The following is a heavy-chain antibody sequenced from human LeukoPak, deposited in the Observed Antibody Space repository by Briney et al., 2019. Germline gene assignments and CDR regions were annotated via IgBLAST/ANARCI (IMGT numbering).Heavy chain of an antibody. CDR1: GFTFSSYE. Sequence: GGSLRLSCAASGFTFSSYEMNWVRQTPGKGLEWVSYISCAGTSIYYADSVKGRFTISRDNAKNSLYLQMNSLRAEDTAVYYCAKVDMGWGQGTLSPSTQ. V-gene: IGHV3-48*03. CDR3: AKVDMG. J-gene: IGHJ4*02. D-gene: IGHD2-15*01. CDR2: ISCAGTSI.